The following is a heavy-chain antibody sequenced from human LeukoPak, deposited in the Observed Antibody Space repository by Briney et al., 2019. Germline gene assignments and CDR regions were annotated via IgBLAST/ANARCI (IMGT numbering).Heavy chain of an antibody. CDR3: ARDMYGYSDY. CDR2: INAGNGNT. V-gene: IGHV1-3*01. Sequence: ASVKVSCKASGYTFTSYAMHWVRQAPGQRLEWMGWINAGNGNTKYSQKLQGRVTITRDTSASTAYMELSSLRSEDTAVYYCARDMYGYSDYWGQGTLVTVSS. D-gene: IGHD6-13*01. J-gene: IGHJ4*02. CDR1: GYTFTSYA.